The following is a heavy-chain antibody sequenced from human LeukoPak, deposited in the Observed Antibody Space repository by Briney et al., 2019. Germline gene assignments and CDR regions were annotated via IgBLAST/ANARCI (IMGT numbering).Heavy chain of an antibody. CDR1: GFTFSSYS. Sequence: GGSLRLSCAASGFTFSSYSMNWVRQAPGRGLEWVSYISPSRGSIYYADSVKGRFAISRDNAKNSLYLQMNSLGDEDTAVYYCARRWRINRSWYFDLWGRGTLVTVSS. J-gene: IGHJ2*01. CDR2: ISPSRGSI. D-gene: IGHD2/OR15-2a*01. V-gene: IGHV3-48*02. CDR3: ARRWRINRSWYFDL.